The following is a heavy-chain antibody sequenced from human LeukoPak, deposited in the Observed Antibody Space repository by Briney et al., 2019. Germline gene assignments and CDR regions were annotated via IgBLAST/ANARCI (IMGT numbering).Heavy chain of an antibody. CDR3: ARENEYKVPYGMDV. CDR2: INHSGST. CDR1: GGSFSGYS. D-gene: IGHD6-6*01. V-gene: IGHV4-34*01. J-gene: IGHJ6*02. Sequence: PSETLSLTWAVYGGSFSGYSWSWIRQPPGQGLEWIGEINHSGSTNYNPSLKSRVTISVGTTKNQFSLKPTSVTAADTAVYYCARENEYKVPYGMDVWGQGTTVTVSS.